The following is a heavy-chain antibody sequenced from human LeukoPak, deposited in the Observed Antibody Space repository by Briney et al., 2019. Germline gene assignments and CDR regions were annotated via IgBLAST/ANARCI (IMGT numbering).Heavy chain of an antibody. V-gene: IGHV3-66*01. Sequence: GGSLRLSCAASGFTVSSNYLSWVRQAPGKGLEWVSGIYGGGSTYYADSVKGRFTISRDNSKNTLFLQMNSLRADDTAVYYCARDLGYRQFDSWGQGTLVTVSS. CDR2: IYGGGST. J-gene: IGHJ5*01. D-gene: IGHD5-18*01. CDR3: ARDLGYRQFDS. CDR1: GFTVSSNY.